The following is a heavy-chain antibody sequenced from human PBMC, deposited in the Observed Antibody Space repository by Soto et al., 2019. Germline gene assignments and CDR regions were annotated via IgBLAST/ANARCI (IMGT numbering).Heavy chain of an antibody. D-gene: IGHD1-26*01. V-gene: IGHV4-59*01. J-gene: IGHJ5*02. CDR3: ASLLPSGFFDP. CDR1: GGSISSYY. Sequence: SETLSLTCTVSGGSISSYYWSWIRQPPGKGLEWIGYIYYSGSTNYNPSLKSRVTISVDTSKNQFSLKLSSVTAADTAVYYCASLLPSGFFDPWGQGTLVTVSS. CDR2: IYYSGST.